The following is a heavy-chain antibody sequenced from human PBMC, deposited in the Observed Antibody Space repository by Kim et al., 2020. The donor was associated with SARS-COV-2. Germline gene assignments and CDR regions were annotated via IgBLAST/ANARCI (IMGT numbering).Heavy chain of an antibody. V-gene: IGHV3-21*01. J-gene: IGHJ3*01. Sequence: GGSLRLSCAASGFIFSSYGMVWVRQAPGKGLEWVSSIGGSGLYKYYADSLRGRFTISRDNAKNSLYLQMNSLRAEDTAVFYCARIVLTSHAFDVWGQGTMVTVSS. CDR1: GFIFSSYG. CDR3: ARIVLTSHAFDV. D-gene: IGHD3-9*01. CDR2: IGGSGLYK.